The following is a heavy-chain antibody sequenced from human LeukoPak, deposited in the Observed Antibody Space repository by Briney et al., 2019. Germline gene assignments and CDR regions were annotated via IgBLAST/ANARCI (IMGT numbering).Heavy chain of an antibody. J-gene: IGHJ3*02. Sequence: SETLSLTCTVSGGSISSYYWSWIRQPPGKGLEWIGYIYYSGSTNYNPSLKSRVTISVDTSKNQFSLKLSSVTAADTAVYYCARDGYSSGWGRAFDIWGQGTRVTVSS. CDR1: GGSISSYY. V-gene: IGHV4-59*01. D-gene: IGHD6-19*01. CDR2: IYYSGST. CDR3: ARDGYSSGWGRAFDI.